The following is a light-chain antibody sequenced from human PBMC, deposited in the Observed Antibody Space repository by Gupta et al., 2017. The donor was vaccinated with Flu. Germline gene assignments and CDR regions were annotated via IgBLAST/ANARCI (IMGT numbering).Light chain of an antibody. CDR1: SSNIGSNN. V-gene: IGLV1-47*01. J-gene: IGLJ3*02. CDR2: RNN. Sequence: QSVLTQRPSACGTPGQRVTISCSGSSSNIGSNNLYWYQQFPGTAPKVLIYRNNQRPSGVPDRFSGSRSGTSASLAISGLRSDDEAAYFCAAWDDILNAWVFGGGTKLTVL. CDR3: AAWDDILNAWV.